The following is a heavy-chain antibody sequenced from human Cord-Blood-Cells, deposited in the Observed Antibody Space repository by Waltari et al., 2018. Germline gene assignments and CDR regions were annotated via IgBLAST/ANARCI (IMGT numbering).Heavy chain of an antibody. CDR1: GGSISSSSYY. CDR2: IYYSGST. V-gene: IGHV4-39*01. D-gene: IGHD3-3*01. J-gene: IGHJ4*02. CDR3: ARFLEWLYYFDY. Sequence: QLQLQESGPGLVKPSETLSLTCTVSGGSISSSSYYWGWIRQPPGKGLEWIGSIYYSGSTYYNPSIKSRVTISVDTSKNQFSLKLSSVTAADTAVYYCARFLEWLYYFDYWGQGTLVTVSS.